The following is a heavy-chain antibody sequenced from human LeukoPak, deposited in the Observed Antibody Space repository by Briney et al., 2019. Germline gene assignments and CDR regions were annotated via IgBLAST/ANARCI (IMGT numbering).Heavy chain of an antibody. D-gene: IGHD2-21*02. V-gene: IGHV1-18*01. CDR1: GYTFTSYG. J-gene: IGHJ6*03. Sequence: ASVKVSCKASGYTFTSYGISWVRQAPGQGLEWMGWISAYNGNTNYAQKLQGRVTMTTDTSTSTAYMELRSLRSDDTAVYYCARDVWAYCGGDCYSDYMDVWGKGTTVTISS. CDR3: ARDVWAYCGGDCYSDYMDV. CDR2: ISAYNGNT.